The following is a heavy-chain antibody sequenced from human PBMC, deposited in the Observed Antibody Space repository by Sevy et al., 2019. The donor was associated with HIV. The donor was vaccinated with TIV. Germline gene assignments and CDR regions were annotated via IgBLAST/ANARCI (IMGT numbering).Heavy chain of an antibody. J-gene: IGHJ6*02. D-gene: IGHD2-8*01. CDR2: IWYDGSNK. CDR3: ARGRKTTQEWLEELDYYYGMDV. V-gene: IGHV3-33*01. CDR1: GFTFSSYG. Sequence: GGSLRLSCAASGFTFSSYGMHWVRQAPGKGLEWVAVIWYDGSNKYYADSVKGRFTISRDNSKNTLYLQMNSLRAEDTAVYYCARGRKTTQEWLEELDYYYGMDVWGQGTSVTVSS.